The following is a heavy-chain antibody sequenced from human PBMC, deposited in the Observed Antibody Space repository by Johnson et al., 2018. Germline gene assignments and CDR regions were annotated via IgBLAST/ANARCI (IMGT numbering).Heavy chain of an antibody. V-gene: IGHV5-51*01. D-gene: IGHD6-19*01. J-gene: IGHJ6*02. CDR1: GYSFTSYW. Sequence: EVRLVESGAEVKEPGESLKISCKGSGYSFTSYWIGWVRQMPGKGLAWMGIIYPGDADTRYSPCFSGQATISTDKASRTASLQWSTPKASDPAMYYWGRQRGGGQSSGWYGEGISGMDVWGQGTTVTVSS. CDR3: GRQRGGGQSSGWYGEGISGMDV. CDR2: IYPGDADT.